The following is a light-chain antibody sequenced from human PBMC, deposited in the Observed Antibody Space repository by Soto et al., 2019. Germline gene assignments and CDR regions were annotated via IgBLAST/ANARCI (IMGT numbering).Light chain of an antibody. J-gene: IGKJ4*01. CDR2: GAS. Sequence: EIVLTQSPGTLSLSPGERATLSCRASQSVSSSFLAWSQQKPGQAPRLLIDGASSRATGIPDRFSGSGSGTDFTLSISRLEPEYVAVYYCQQDGSSPLTFGGGTKVEIK. V-gene: IGKV3-20*01. CDR3: QQDGSSPLT. CDR1: QSVSSSF.